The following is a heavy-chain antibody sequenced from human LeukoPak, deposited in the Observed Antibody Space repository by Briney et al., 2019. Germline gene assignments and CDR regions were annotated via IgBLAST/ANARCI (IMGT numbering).Heavy chain of an antibody. V-gene: IGHV1-18*01. CDR3: AREGDSSWLHDVFDI. CDR2: IRANNGNT. Sequence: ASVKVSCKASGYTITTYAITWVRQAPGQGLEWMGRIRANNGNTNYAQKLQGRVTMTTDTSTSTAYMELRSLRSDDTAVYYCAREGDSSWLHDVFDIWGQGTMVTVSS. J-gene: IGHJ3*02. CDR1: GYTITTYA. D-gene: IGHD6-13*01.